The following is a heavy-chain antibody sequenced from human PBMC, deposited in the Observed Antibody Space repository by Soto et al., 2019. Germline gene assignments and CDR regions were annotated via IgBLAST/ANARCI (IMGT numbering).Heavy chain of an antibody. D-gene: IGHD3-3*01. V-gene: IGHV1-8*01. Sequence: ASVKVSCKASGYTFASYDINWVRQATGQGLEWMGWMNPNSGNTDYPQKLQGRVTMTTDTSTSTAYMELRSLRSDDTAVYYCAGYADTICGVVTTYYNGMDVWGQGTTVTVSS. J-gene: IGHJ6*02. CDR2: MNPNSGNT. CDR1: GYTFASYD. CDR3: AGYADTICGVVTTYYNGMDV.